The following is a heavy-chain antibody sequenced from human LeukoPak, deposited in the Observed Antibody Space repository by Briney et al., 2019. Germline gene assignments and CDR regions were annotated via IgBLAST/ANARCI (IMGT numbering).Heavy chain of an antibody. CDR3: ARDFFHGHCSGLTCFLLDY. CDR1: GYTFTSYY. Sequence: SVKVSCKASGYTFTSYYMHWVRQAPGQGLEWMGIINPSGGSTSYAQKFQGRVTMTRDTSTSTVYMELSSLRSEDTAVYYCARDFFHGHCSGLTCFLLDYWGQGSLVTVSS. CDR2: INPSGGST. D-gene: IGHD2-15*01. V-gene: IGHV1-46*01. J-gene: IGHJ4*02.